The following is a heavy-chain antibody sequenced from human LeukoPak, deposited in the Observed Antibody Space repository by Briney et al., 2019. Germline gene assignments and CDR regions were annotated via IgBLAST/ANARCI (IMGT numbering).Heavy chain of an antibody. J-gene: IGHJ4*02. V-gene: IGHV3-7*01. CDR2: IKQDGSEK. Sequence: GGSLRLSCAASGFTFSSYEMNWVRQAPGKGLEWVANIKQDGSEKYYVDSVKGRFTISRDNAKNSLYLQMNSLRAEDTAVYYCARMRGYSYGCYFDYWGQGTLVTVSS. D-gene: IGHD5-18*01. CDR3: ARMRGYSYGCYFDY. CDR1: GFTFSSYE.